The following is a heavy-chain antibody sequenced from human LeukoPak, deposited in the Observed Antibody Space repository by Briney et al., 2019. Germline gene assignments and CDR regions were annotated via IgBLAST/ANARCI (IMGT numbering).Heavy chain of an antibody. CDR3: ARERRGGLSGNLGGLFASYYAYYYMDV. CDR2: ISYDGSNK. CDR1: GFTFSSYA. J-gene: IGHJ6*03. V-gene: IGHV3-30*01. Sequence: PGRSLRLSCAASGFTFSSYAMHWVRQAPGKGLEWVAVISYDGSNKYYADSVKGRFTISRDNSKNTLYLQMNSLRAEDTAVYYCARERRGGLSGNLGGLFASYYAYYYMDVWGRGTTVTVSS. D-gene: IGHD3-10*01.